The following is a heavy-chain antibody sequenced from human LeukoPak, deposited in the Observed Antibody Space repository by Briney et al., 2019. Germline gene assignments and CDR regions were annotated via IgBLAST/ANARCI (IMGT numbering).Heavy chain of an antibody. D-gene: IGHD3-16*01. V-gene: IGHV1-18*01. Sequence: ASVKVSCKASGYTFNRYGISWVRQAPGQGLEWMGWINTDNGNTNYAPKLQDRVTMTTDTPTSTVYMEVRSLGSDDTAVYYCARDWGSIKVIPDFWGQGTLVTVSS. CDR1: GYTFNRYG. J-gene: IGHJ4*02. CDR2: INTDNGNT. CDR3: ARDWGSIKVIPDF.